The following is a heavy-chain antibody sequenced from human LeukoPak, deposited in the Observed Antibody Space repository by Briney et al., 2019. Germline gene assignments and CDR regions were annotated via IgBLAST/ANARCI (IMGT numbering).Heavy chain of an antibody. J-gene: IGHJ4*02. D-gene: IGHD3-22*01. Sequence: GGSLRLPCGASGFTFSRYAMNWVRQAPGQGLEWVAIISYGGNNQYYAESVKGRFTISRDNTKNTVYLQMNSLRPEDTAVYYCARAPDSSGYYYYFDYWGQGALVTVSS. CDR1: GFTFSRYA. V-gene: IGHV3-30-3*01. CDR3: ARAPDSSGYYYYFDY. CDR2: ISYGGNNQ.